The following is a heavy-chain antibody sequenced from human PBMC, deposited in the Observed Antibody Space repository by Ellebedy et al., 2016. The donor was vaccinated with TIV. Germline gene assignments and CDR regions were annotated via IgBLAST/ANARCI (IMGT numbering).Heavy chain of an antibody. D-gene: IGHD4-17*01. V-gene: IGHV3-7*01. Sequence: PGGSLRLSCGASGFSFRSYWMTWVRQAPGKGLEWVANINQGGSDKYYVDSVKGRFTVSRDNAQNSLFLQMNSLRAEDTAVYFCATDGSYGDYRSPTHAFEMWGQGTLVTVSS. CDR1: GFSFRSYW. CDR3: ATDGSYGDYRSPTHAFEM. J-gene: IGHJ3*02. CDR2: INQGGSDK.